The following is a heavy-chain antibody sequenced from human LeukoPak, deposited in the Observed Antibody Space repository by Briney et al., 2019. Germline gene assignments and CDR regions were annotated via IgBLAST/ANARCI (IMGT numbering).Heavy chain of an antibody. Sequence: SETLSLTCTVSGGFMNSYYWSWIRQPAGRGLEWIGRIYPNGNTNYNPSLRGRISMSVDTSKSQYSLKLSSVTAADTAVYYCARGAYYYDSRGWDVWGQGTLVTVSS. CDR1: GGFMNSYY. CDR3: ARGAYYYDSRGWDV. D-gene: IGHD3-22*01. V-gene: IGHV4-4*07. CDR2: IYPNGNT. J-gene: IGHJ3*01.